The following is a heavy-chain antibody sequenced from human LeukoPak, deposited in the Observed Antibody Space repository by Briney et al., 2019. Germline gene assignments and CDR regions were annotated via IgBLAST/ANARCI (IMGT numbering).Heavy chain of an antibody. Sequence: SETLSLTCAVSGGSISSTNWWSWVRQPPGKGLEWIGEIFHSGSTNYNPSLKSRVTISVDKSKNQFSLKLSSVTAADTAVYYCARYCSGGTCFPVGFDHWGQGTLVTVSS. CDR2: IFHSGST. V-gene: IGHV4-4*02. J-gene: IGHJ4*02. CDR3: ARYCSGGTCFPVGFDH. D-gene: IGHD2-15*01. CDR1: GGSISSTNW.